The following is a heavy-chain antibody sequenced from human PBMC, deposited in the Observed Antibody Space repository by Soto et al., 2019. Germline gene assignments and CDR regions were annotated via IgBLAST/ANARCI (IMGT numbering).Heavy chain of an antibody. V-gene: IGHV4-39*01. D-gene: IGHD3-3*01. Sequence: SETLSLTCSVSGGSLSSYDYFCGWIRQPPGKGLECIGSVYHGGNTYYNPSLKSRVTMSVDTSKMQFSLRLDSVTAADTAMYFCACPHGRSAFYYLDYWGPETLVTVPS. J-gene: IGHJ4*02. CDR3: ACPHGRSAFYYLDY. CDR2: VYHGGNT. CDR1: GGSLSSYDYF.